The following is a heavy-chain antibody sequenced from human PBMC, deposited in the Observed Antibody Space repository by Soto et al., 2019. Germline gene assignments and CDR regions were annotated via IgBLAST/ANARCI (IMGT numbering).Heavy chain of an antibody. Sequence: SETRSLTCAVSGGSISGGDYSGSWIRQPPGKGLAWIGYIYHSGSPYYNPSLKSRVTISVDRSKNQFSLKLSSVTAADTAVYYCARVQIDYSDRSGFSPWFDPWCQGTLVTVS. CDR1: GGSISGGDYS. CDR2: IYHSGSP. D-gene: IGHD3-22*01. V-gene: IGHV4-30-2*01. J-gene: IGHJ5*01. CDR3: ARVQIDYSDRSGFSPWFDP.